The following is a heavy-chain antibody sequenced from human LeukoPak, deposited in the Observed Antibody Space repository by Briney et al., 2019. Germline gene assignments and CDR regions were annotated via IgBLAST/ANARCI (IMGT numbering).Heavy chain of an antibody. CDR3: AKDLGGDFWSGLGMDV. V-gene: IGHV3-23*01. D-gene: IGHD3-3*01. Sequence: GGSLRLSCAASGFTFSSYAMSWVRQAPGKGLEWVSAISGSGGSTYYADSVKGRFTISRDNSKNTLYLQMNSLRAEDTAVYYCAKDLGGDFWSGLGMDVWGQGTTVTVFS. CDR2: ISGSGGST. CDR1: GFTFSSYA. J-gene: IGHJ6*02.